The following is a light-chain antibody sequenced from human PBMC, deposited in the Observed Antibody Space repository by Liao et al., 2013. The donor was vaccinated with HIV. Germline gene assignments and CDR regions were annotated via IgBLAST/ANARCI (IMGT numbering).Light chain of an antibody. Sequence: SYELTQPPSVSVAPGKTARITCGGKNIGSKSVHWYQQKPGQATVMVISHDSERPSGIPERFSGSNSGNTATLTISRVEAGDEADYYCQVWDSNRDLVLFGGGTKLAVL. CDR3: QVWDSNRDLVL. CDR2: HDS. J-gene: IGLJ2*01. V-gene: IGLV3-21*01. CDR1: NIGSKS.